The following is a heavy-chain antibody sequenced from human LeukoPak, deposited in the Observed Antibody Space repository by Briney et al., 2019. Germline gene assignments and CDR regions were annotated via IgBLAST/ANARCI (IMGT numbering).Heavy chain of an antibody. CDR1: GGSFSGYY. CDR3: ASDFIAAAGNIDY. V-gene: IGHV4-34*01. J-gene: IGHJ4*02. CDR2: INHSGST. Sequence: SETLSLTCAVYGGSFSGYYWSWIRQPPGKGLEWIGEINHSGSTNYNPSLKSRVTISVDTSKNQFSLKLSSVTAADTAVYYCASDFIAAAGNIDYWGQGTLVTVSS. D-gene: IGHD6-13*01.